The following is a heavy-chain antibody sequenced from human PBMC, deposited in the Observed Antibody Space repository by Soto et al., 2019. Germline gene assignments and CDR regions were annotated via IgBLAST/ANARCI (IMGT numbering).Heavy chain of an antibody. Sequence: GGSLRLSCAASGFTFSSYGMHWVRQAPGKGLEWVAVISYDGRNKYYADSVKGRFTISRDNSKNTLYLQMSSLRAEDTAVYYCVKDGSSGWPYYYGPDVWGQGTTVTVSS. J-gene: IGHJ6*02. V-gene: IGHV3-30*18. CDR2: ISYDGRNK. D-gene: IGHD6-19*01. CDR3: VKDGSSGWPYYYGPDV. CDR1: GFTFSSYG.